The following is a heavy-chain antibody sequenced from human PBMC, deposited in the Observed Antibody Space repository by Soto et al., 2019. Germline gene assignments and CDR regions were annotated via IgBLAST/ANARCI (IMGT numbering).Heavy chain of an antibody. V-gene: IGHV1-24*01. Sequence: GASVKVSCKVSGYTLTELSMHWVRQTPGKGLEWMGGFDPEDGETVYAQRVQGRVTMTEDTSTDTAYMELSSLRSEDTAVYYCASDRPLTLFGTVNYWGQGTLVTVAS. J-gene: IGHJ4*02. CDR1: GYTLTELS. CDR2: FDPEDGET. D-gene: IGHD3-3*01. CDR3: ASDRPLTLFGTVNY.